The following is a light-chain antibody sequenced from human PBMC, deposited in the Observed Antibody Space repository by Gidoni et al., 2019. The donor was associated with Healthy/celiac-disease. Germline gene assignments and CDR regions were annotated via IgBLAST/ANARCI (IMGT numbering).Light chain of an antibody. Sequence: EIVLPHSPATLSLSPGERATLSCRASQIVSSYLAWYQQKPGQATRLLIYAATNSATGIPARFSGSGSGTDFTLTISSLEPEDVAVYYCQQRSNWPPTFGGGTKVEIK. CDR1: QIVSSY. CDR2: AAT. J-gene: IGKJ4*01. V-gene: IGKV3-11*01. CDR3: QQRSNWPPT.